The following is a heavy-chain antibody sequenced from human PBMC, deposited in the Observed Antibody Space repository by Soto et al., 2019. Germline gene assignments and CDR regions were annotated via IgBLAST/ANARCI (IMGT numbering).Heavy chain of an antibody. CDR2: IYYSGST. V-gene: IGHV4-59*01. CDR3: ARGLIPYGDYDY. D-gene: IGHD4-17*01. Sequence: SETLSLTCTVSGGSISSYYWSWIRQPPGKGLEWIGYIYYSGSTNYNPSLKSRVTISVDTSKNQFSLKLSSVTAADTAVYYCARGLIPYGDYDYWGQGTLVTVSS. CDR1: GGSISSYY. J-gene: IGHJ4*02.